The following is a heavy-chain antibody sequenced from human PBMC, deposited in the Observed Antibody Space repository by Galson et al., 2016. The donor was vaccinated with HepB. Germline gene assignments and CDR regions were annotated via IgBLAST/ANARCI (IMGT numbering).Heavy chain of an antibody. J-gene: IGHJ4*02. V-gene: IGHV5-51*01. CDR2: IRPGFSTT. D-gene: IGHD5-24*01. Sequence: QSGAEVTKPGESLKISCKGSGYYFTSYWIGWVRQLPGKGLEWMGLIRPGFSTTYHSPSLQGQVTISADKSLKIAYLQWSSLRASDNGFYFCASARDGKFFFDYWAQGTLVTVSS. CDR1: GYYFTSYW. CDR3: ASARDGKFFFDY.